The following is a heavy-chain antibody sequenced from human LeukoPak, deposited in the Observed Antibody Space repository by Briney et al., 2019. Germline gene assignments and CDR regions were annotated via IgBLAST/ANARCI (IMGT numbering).Heavy chain of an antibody. J-gene: IGHJ4*02. CDR1: GGSISSSSYY. CDR3: ARETSTGRGFDY. Sequence: KPSETLSFTCTVSGGSISSSSYYWGWIRQPPGKGLEWIGSIYYSGSTYYNPSLKSRVTISVDTSKNQFSLKLSSVTAADTAVYYCARETSTGRGFDYWGQGTLVTVSS. D-gene: IGHD1-14*01. V-gene: IGHV4-39*07. CDR2: IYYSGST.